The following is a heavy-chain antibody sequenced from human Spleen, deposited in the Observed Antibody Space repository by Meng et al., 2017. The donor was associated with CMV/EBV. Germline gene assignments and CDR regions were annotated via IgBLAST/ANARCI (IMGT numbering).Heavy chain of an antibody. J-gene: IGHJ4*02. CDR3: ARHPSSSFDL. CDR2: MSYDGRNI. Sequence: GESLKISCAASGFTFSSYAMHWVRQAPGKGLEWVAVMSYDGRNIFYAGSVKGRFTISRDNSKNTLYLQMNSLRAGDTAVYYCARHPSSSFDLSDQGTLVTV. CDR1: GFTFSSYA. V-gene: IGHV3-30*04. D-gene: IGHD6-13*01.